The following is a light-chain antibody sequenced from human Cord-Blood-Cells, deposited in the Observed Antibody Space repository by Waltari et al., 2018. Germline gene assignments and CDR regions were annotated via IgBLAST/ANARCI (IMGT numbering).Light chain of an antibody. V-gene: IGKV4-1*01. Sequence: DIVMTQSPDSLAVSLGEEATINCKSTQSVLYSSNNKNYLAWYQQKPGQPPKLLIYWASTRESGVPDRFSGSGSGTDFTLTISSLQAEDVTVYYCQQYYSTPPTFGQGTKVEIK. CDR3: QQYYSTPPT. CDR2: WAS. J-gene: IGKJ1*01. CDR1: QSVLYSSNNKNY.